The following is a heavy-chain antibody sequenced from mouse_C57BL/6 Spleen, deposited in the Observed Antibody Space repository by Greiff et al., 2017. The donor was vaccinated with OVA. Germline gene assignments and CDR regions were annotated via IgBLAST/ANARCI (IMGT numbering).Heavy chain of an antibody. CDR3: ARGKGGYGYFDY. CDR2: IHPNSGST. J-gene: IGHJ2*01. Sequence: QVQLQQSGAELVKPGASVKLSCKASGYTFTSYWMHWVKQRPGQGLEWIGMIHPNSGSTNYNEKFKSKATLTVDKSSSTAYMQLSSLTSEDSAVYYCARGKGGYGYFDYWGQGTTLTVSS. D-gene: IGHD2-2*01. CDR1: GYTFTSYW. V-gene: IGHV1-64*01.